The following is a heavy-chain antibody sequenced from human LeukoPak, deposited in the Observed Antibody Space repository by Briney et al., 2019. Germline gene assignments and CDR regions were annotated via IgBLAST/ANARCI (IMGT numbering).Heavy chain of an antibody. V-gene: IGHV1-18*01. CDR3: AREAYCSSTSCYSKEVDY. D-gene: IGHD2-2*01. J-gene: IGHJ4*02. CDR2: ISAYNGNT. Sequence: ASVKVSCKASGGTFSNYAISWVRQAPGQGLEWMGWISAYNGNTNYAQKLQGRVTMTTDTSTSTAYMELRSLRSDDTAVYYCAREAYCSSTSCYSKEVDYWGQGTLVTVSS. CDR1: GGTFSNYA.